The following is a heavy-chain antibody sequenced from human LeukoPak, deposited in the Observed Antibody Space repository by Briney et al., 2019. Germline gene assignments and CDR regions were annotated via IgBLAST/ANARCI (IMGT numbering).Heavy chain of an antibody. D-gene: IGHD1-1*01. J-gene: IGHJ4*02. CDR1: GGSVSSSSYY. Sequence: SETLSLTCSVSGGSVSSSSYYWSWVRQPAGKGLEWIGRIYSSGTTNYNPSLKSRVTISLDTSKNQVSLKLYAVTAADTAVYYCARAGQYIQLYLEFWGQGTHVTVSS. V-gene: IGHV4-61*02. CDR3: ARAGQYIQLYLEF. CDR2: IYSSGTT.